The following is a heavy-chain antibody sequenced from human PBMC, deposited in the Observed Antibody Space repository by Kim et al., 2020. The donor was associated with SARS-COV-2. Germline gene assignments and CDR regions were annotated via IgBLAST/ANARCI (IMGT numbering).Heavy chain of an antibody. CDR1: NDSISSEDYY. CDR3: ARVGGSSSSCGWFDP. D-gene: IGHD6-13*01. Sequence: SETLSLTCTVSNDSISSEDYYWSWIRQPPGKGLEWIGYIYYSGGTFYNPSLKSRLTISVDTSKNQFSLKLSSVTAADTAVYYCARVGGSSSSCGWFDPWG. J-gene: IGHJ5*02. CDR2: IYYSGGT. V-gene: IGHV4-30-4*01.